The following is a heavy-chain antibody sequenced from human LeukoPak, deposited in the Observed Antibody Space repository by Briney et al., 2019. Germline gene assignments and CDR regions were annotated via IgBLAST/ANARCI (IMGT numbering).Heavy chain of an antibody. CDR1: GGSISSTNW. CDR2: ISHTGST. Sequence: SETLSLTCAVSGGSISSTNWWSWVRQPPGKGLEWIGEISHTGSTNFNPPLKSRVTISVDKSKDQFSLKLTSVTAADTAVYYCARGGYNSGWYPYDYWGQGTLVTVSS. CDR3: ARGGYNSGWYPYDY. J-gene: IGHJ4*02. V-gene: IGHV4-4*02. D-gene: IGHD6-19*01.